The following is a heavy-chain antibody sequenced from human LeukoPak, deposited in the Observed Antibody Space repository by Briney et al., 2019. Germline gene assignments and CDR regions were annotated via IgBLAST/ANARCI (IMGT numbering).Heavy chain of an antibody. CDR1: GYTFTGYY. CDR3: ARDPPIGGADVFDI. Sequence: ASLKVSCKAAGYTFTGYYMHWVRQAPGQGLEWMGWINPNSGGTNYAQKFQGRVTMTRDTSISTAYMELSRLTSDDAVVYYCARDPPIGGADVFDIWGQGTMVTVSS. J-gene: IGHJ3*02. CDR2: INPNSGGT. D-gene: IGHD3-10*01. V-gene: IGHV1-2*02.